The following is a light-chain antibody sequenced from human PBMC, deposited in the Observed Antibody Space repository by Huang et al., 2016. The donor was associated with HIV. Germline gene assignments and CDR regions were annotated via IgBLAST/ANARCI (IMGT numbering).Light chain of an antibody. CDR2: KVS. J-gene: IGKJ1*01. Sequence: DVVMTQSPLSLPVALGQPASLSCRSSQSLVHSDGDTYLDWFQQRPDQSPRRLIYKVSNRDSGVPDRFSGSGSGTDFTLKISRVEAEDVGVYYCMQGTHWPRTFGQGTKVEIK. CDR1: QSLVHSDGDTY. CDR3: MQGTHWPRT. V-gene: IGKV2-30*02.